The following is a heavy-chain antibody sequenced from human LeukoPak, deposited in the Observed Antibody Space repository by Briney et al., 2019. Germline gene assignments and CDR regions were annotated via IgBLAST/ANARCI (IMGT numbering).Heavy chain of an antibody. J-gene: IGHJ4*02. CDR1: GFTFSSYA. CDR2: ISYDGSNK. CDR3: AKRGVVIRVILVGFHKEAYYFDS. D-gene: IGHD3-22*01. Sequence: GGSLRLSCAASGFTFSSYAMHWVRQAPGKGLEWVAVISYDGSNKYYADSVKGRFTISRDNSKNTLYLQMNSPRAEDTAVYFCAKRGVVIRVILVGFHKEAYYFDSWGQGALVTVSS. V-gene: IGHV3-30*04.